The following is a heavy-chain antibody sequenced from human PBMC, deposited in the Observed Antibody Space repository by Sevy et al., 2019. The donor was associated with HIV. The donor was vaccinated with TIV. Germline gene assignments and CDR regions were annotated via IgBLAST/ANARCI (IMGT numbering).Heavy chain of an antibody. CDR2: ISPSGHAI. CDR3: ARDIDSSGYSYAFDL. D-gene: IGHD3-22*01. CDR1: GFIFSNYE. J-gene: IGHJ3*01. V-gene: IGHV3-48*03. Sequence: GGSLRLSCKASGFIFSNYEMNWVRQAPGKGLEWVSYISPSGHAIYYADSVKGRFTVSRDNAKNSLYLQMNSLRGDDTALYYCARDIDSSGYSYAFDLWGKGQWSPSPQ.